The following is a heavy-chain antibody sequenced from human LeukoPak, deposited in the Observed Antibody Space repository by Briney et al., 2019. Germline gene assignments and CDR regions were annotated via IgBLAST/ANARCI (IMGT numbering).Heavy chain of an antibody. Sequence: GGSLRLSCAASGFTFSSYAMSWVRQAPGKGLEWVSAISGSGGSTYCADSVKGRFTISRDNSKNTLYLQMNSLRAEDTAVYYCATSPIFGVSRGDYWGQGTLVTVSS. CDR3: ATSPIFGVSRGDY. J-gene: IGHJ4*02. CDR1: GFTFSSYA. D-gene: IGHD3-3*01. V-gene: IGHV3-23*01. CDR2: ISGSGGST.